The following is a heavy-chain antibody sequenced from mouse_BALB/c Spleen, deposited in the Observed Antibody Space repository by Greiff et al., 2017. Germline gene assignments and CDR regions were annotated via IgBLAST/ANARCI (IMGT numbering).Heavy chain of an antibody. J-gene: IGHJ1*01. V-gene: IGHV14-1*02. CDR1: GFNIKDYY. D-gene: IGHD2-1*01. CDR2: IDPENGNT. CDR3: ARGNYPYWYFDV. Sequence: VQLQQSGAELVRPGALVKLSCKASGFNIKDYYMHWVKQRPEQGLEWIGWIDPENGNTIYDPKFQGKASITADTSSNTAYLQLSSLTSEDTAVYYCARGNYPYWYFDVWGAGTTVTVSS.